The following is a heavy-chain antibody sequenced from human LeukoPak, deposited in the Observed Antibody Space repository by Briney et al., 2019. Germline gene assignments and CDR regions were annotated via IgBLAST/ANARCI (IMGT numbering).Heavy chain of an antibody. Sequence: ASVKVSCKASGYTFTSYYMHWVRQAPGQGLEWMGIINPSGGSTSYAQKFQGRVTMTRDMSTSTAYMELSRLRSDDTAVYYCARDPVAYYGSGSYSRRYYYMDVWGKGTTVTVSS. CDR1: GYTFTSYY. D-gene: IGHD3-10*01. V-gene: IGHV1-46*01. CDR3: ARDPVAYYGSGSYSRRYYYMDV. CDR2: INPSGGST. J-gene: IGHJ6*03.